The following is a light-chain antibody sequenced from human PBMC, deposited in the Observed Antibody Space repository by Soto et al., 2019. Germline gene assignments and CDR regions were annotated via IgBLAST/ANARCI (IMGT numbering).Light chain of an antibody. V-gene: IGKV3-20*01. J-gene: IGKJ2*01. CDR3: LRYGDSPPAYT. Sequence: EIVLTQSPGTVSLSPGERATLSCRASQSVSSRNLAWYRQKPGQAPSLLIFGASNRATGIPDRFSGSGSGTDFTLTISRLEPEDCAVYECLRYGDSPPAYTFGQGTKLEIK. CDR2: GAS. CDR1: QSVSSRN.